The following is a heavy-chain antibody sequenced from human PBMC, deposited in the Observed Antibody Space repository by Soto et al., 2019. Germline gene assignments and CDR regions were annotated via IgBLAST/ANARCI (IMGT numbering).Heavy chain of an antibody. J-gene: IGHJ6*02. Sequence: SETLSLTCTVSGGSISSSSYYWGWTRQPPGKGLEWIGSIYYSESTYYNPSLKSRVTISVDTSKNQFSLKLSSVTAADTAVYYCARRLYYDSSGFEGGGMDVWGQGTTVT. D-gene: IGHD3-22*01. V-gene: IGHV4-39*01. CDR1: GGSISSSSYY. CDR2: IYYSEST. CDR3: ARRLYYDSSGFEGGGMDV.